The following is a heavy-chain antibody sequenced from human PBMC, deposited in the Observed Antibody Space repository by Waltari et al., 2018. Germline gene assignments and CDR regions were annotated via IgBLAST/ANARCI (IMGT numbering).Heavy chain of an antibody. CDR2: ISYTGAT. J-gene: IGHJ3*01. D-gene: IGHD5-12*01. Sequence: QLTLQESGPGLVQPSETLSLTCRVSGGSIPSSRHYWGWIRQHPGKGLEGIGIISYTGATYSHPSLNSRVTVSRDTSKNQLSLTLGSVTASDTAVYYCATYIGASVGTAAFDVWGQGAMVTVSS. CDR1: GGSIPSSRHY. CDR3: ATYIGASVGTAAFDV. V-gene: IGHV4-39*01.